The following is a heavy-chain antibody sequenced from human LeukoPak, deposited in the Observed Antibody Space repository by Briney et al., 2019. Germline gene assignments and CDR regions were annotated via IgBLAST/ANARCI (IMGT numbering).Heavy chain of an antibody. CDR1: GYTFTGYY. CDR3: ARDRVGIAARHFDY. J-gene: IGHJ4*02. D-gene: IGHD6-6*01. V-gene: IGHV1-2*02. Sequence: ASVKASCKASGYTFTGYYMHWVRKAPGQGLGWMGSINPNSGGTNYAQTFQGRVTMTRDTSISTAYVELSRLRSDDTAVYYCARDRVGIAARHFDYWGQRTLVTVSS. CDR2: INPNSGGT.